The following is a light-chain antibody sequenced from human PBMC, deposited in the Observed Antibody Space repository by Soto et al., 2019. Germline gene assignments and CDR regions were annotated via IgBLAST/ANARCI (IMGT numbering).Light chain of an antibody. Sequence: QSALTQPPSASGSPGQSVTISCTGTSSDVGGYNYVSWYQQHPGKAPKLVIYEVSHRPSGISDRFSGSKSGNTASLTISGLQVEDEADYYCSSYATSSPYVFRAGTKLTVL. J-gene: IGLJ1*01. CDR3: SSYATSSPYV. CDR2: EVS. V-gene: IGLV2-14*01. CDR1: SSDVGGYNY.